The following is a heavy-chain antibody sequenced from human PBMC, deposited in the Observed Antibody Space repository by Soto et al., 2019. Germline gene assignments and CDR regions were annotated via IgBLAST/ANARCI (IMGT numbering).Heavy chain of an antibody. J-gene: IGHJ4*02. V-gene: IGHV3-30*18. CDR1: GFTFSTYD. D-gene: IGHD3-22*01. Sequence: QVQLVESGGGVVQPGRSLRLSCGASGFTFSTYDMHWVRQAPGKGLEWVAVISYDGSSKYYGDSVKGRFIISRDNSKSTLDLQMNSLRAEDTAVYYCAKDGYHDNSGYFDFDYWGQGALVTVSS. CDR3: AKDGYHDNSGYFDFDY. CDR2: ISYDGSSK.